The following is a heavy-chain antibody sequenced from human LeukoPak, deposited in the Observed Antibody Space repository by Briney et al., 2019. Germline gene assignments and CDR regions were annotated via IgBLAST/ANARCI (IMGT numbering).Heavy chain of an antibody. D-gene: IGHD2-2*01. CDR1: GFTFSTYW. V-gene: IGHV3-7*04. J-gene: IGHJ4*02. CDR3: ARGGYQLLWY. Sequence: GGSLRLSCAASGFTFSTYWMSWVRQAPGTGLEWVASIKQDGSEKSYVDSVKGRFTISRDNAKNSLYLQMNSLRAEDTAVYYCARGGYQLLWYWGQGALVTVSS. CDR2: IKQDGSEK.